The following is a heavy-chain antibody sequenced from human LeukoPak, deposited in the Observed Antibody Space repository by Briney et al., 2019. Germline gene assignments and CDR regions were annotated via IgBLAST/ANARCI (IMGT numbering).Heavy chain of an antibody. Sequence: GASVKVSCKASGYTFTSYYMHWVRQAPGQGLEWMGWIDTSNGATNYAQKFQGRVTISRDTSIGTAYMELTNLISDDTAIYYCASEANCNGGRCSFQRVASGGQGTLVTVSS. V-gene: IGHV1-2*02. CDR2: IDTSNGAT. CDR1: GYTFTSYY. CDR3: ASEANCNGGRCSFQRVAS. J-gene: IGHJ1*01. D-gene: IGHD2-15*01.